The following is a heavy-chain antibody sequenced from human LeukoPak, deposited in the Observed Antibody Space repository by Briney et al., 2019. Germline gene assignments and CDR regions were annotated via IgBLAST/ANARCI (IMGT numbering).Heavy chain of an antibody. J-gene: IGHJ6*03. D-gene: IGHD6-6*01. CDR3: ARGYSSSSVLGYYYYYMDV. Sequence: SETLSLTCTVSGGSISTYYWSWIRQSPGKGLEWIGYISYSGNTDYNPSLQSRVTISLDTSKNQFSLKLSSVTAAGTALYYCARGYSSSSVLGYYYYYMDVWGKGTTVTVSS. CDR1: GGSISTYY. CDR2: ISYSGNT. V-gene: IGHV4-59*01.